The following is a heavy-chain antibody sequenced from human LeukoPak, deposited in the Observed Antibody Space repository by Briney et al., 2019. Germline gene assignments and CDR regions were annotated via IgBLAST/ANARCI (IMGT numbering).Heavy chain of an antibody. V-gene: IGHV1-69*04. D-gene: IGHD1-26*01. CDR3: ASNSGSPYYYYGMDV. CDR2: IIPILGIA. CDR1: GGTFIIYA. J-gene: IGHJ6*02. Sequence: ASVKVSCKASGGTFIIYAISWVRQAPGQGLEWMGRIIPILGIANYAQKFQGRVTITADKSTSTAYMELSSLRSEDTAVYYCASNSGSPYYYYGMDVWGQGTTVTVPS.